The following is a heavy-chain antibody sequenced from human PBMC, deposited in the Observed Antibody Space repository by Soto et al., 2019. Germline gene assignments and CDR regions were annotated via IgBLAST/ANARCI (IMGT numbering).Heavy chain of an antibody. CDR3: ARAMPRDSSSLYKPTKFFDP. CDR1: GGTFSSYA. CDR2: IIPIFGTA. D-gene: IGHD6-13*01. V-gene: IGHV1-69*13. Sequence: SVKVSCKASGGTFSSYAISWVRQAPGQGLEWMGGIIPIFGTANYAQKFQGRVTITADESTSTAYMELSSLRSEDTAVYYCARAMPRDSSSLYKPTKFFDPWGQGTLVTVSS. J-gene: IGHJ5*02.